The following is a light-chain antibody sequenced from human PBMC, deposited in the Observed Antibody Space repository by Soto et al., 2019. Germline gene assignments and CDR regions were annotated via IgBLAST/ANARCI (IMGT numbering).Light chain of an antibody. V-gene: IGKV3-11*01. CDR1: QSVSSY. CDR2: DAS. CDR3: QQRSNLLT. J-gene: IGKJ4*01. Sequence: EIVLTQSPGTLSLSPGERATLSCRASQSVSSYLAWYQQKPGQAPRLLIYDASNRATGIPARFSGSGSGTDFTLTISSLEPEDFAVYYCQQRSNLLTFGGGTKVDI.